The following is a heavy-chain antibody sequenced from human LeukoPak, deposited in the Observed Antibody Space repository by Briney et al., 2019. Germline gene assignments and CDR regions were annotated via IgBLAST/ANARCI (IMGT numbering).Heavy chain of an antibody. J-gene: IGHJ6*03. CDR2: ISNSGST. CDR1: GGSISSHY. CDR3: GRDALVGYFSYYYMDV. V-gene: IGHV4-59*11. Sequence: PSETLSLTCTVSGGSISSHYWTWIRQSPVKGLEGIGDISNSGSTSYNPSLKRRVTISIDTSKNQFSLKLSSVTAADTAVYYCGRDALVGYFSYYYMDVWGKGTTVTVSS. D-gene: IGHD2-15*01.